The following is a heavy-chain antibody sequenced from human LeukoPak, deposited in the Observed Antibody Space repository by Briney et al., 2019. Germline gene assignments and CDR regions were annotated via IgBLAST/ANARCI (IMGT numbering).Heavy chain of an antibody. Sequence: SGPTLVNPTQTLTLTSTFSGFSLSTSGVGVGWIRQPPGKALEWLALIYWDDDKRYSPSLKSRLTITKDTSKNQVVLTMTNMDPVDTATYYCAHIGLGSGGSCCRDDYWGQGTLVTVSS. CDR2: IYWDDDK. CDR1: GFSLSTSGVG. CDR3: AHIGLGSGGSCCRDDY. J-gene: IGHJ4*02. D-gene: IGHD2-15*01. V-gene: IGHV2-5*02.